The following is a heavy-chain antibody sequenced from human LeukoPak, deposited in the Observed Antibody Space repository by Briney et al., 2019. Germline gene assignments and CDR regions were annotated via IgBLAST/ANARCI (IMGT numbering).Heavy chain of an antibody. CDR1: GYTFTSYY. Sequence: ASVKVSCKASGYTFTSYYMHWVRQAPGQGLEWMGIINPSGGSTSYAQKFQGRVTMTRDTSTSTVYMELSSLRSEDTAVYYCARDHRGIAVAGTGIYYYYGMDVWGQGTTVTVSS. J-gene: IGHJ6*02. D-gene: IGHD6-19*01. CDR3: ARDHRGIAVAGTGIYYYYGMDV. CDR2: INPSGGST. V-gene: IGHV1-46*01.